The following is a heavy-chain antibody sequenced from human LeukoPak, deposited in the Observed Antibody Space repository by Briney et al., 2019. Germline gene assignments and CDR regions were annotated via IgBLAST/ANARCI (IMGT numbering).Heavy chain of an antibody. D-gene: IGHD2-2*01. CDR3: ARGYCGSTNCPIDY. CDR1: GFTFSSYS. J-gene: IGHJ4*02. Sequence: GGSLRLSCAASGFTFSSYSMNWVRQAPGKGLEWVSSISSSGTYIYYADSVKGRFTISRDNAKNSLYLQMNSLRAEDTAVYYCARGYCGSTNCPIDYWGQGTLVTVSS. CDR2: ISSSGTYI. V-gene: IGHV3-21*01.